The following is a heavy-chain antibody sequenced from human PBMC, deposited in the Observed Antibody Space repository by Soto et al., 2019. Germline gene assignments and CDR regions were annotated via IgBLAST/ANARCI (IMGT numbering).Heavy chain of an antibody. CDR2: INHSGST. CDR3: ARGPGYSSGWSLYNWFDP. J-gene: IGHJ5*02. D-gene: IGHD6-19*01. Sequence: PSETLSLTCAVYGGSFSGYYWSWIRQPPGKGLEWIGEINHSGSTNYNPSLKSRVTISVDTSKNQLSLKLSSVTAADTAVYYCARGPGYSSGWSLYNWFDPWGQVSLVTVSS. CDR1: GGSFSGYY. V-gene: IGHV4-34*01.